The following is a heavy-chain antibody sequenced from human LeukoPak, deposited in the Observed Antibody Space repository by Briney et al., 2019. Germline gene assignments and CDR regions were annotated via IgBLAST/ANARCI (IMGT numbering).Heavy chain of an antibody. CDR2: ISGSGVNT. CDR1: GFTFSGYA. CDR3: AKVHSLYCRSTICYNFDY. V-gene: IGHV3-23*01. J-gene: IGHJ4*02. Sequence: GGSLRLSCAPSGFTFSGYAMAWVRQAPKKGLEWVSAISGSGVNTYYADSVKGRSTISRDNSKSTLSLQVNSLRAEDTAVYYCAKVHSLYCRSTICYNFDYWGQGTLVTVSS. D-gene: IGHD2-2*02.